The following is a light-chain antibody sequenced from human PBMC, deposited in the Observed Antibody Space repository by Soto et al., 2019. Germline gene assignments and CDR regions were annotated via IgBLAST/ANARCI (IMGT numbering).Light chain of an antibody. CDR1: QGISSY. CDR2: AGS. CDR3: QKSYTIPWT. J-gene: IGKJ1*01. V-gene: IGKV1-39*01. Sequence: IQLTQSPSSLSASVGDRVTITCRASQGISSYLAWYQQKPGKAPRLLIYAGSRLLGGVPLRFSASESGTDSTLTISSLQPEDFATYFCQKSYTIPWTFGLGTKVDIK.